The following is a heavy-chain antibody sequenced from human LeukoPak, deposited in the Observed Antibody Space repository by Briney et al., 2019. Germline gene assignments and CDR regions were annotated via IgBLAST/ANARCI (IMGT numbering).Heavy chain of an antibody. CDR1: GGSFSGYY. CDR2: INHSGST. D-gene: IGHD1-14*01. CDR3: ARGRSPDY. V-gene: IGHV4-34*01. J-gene: IGHJ4*02. Sequence: PSETLSLTCAVYGGSFSGYYWSWIRQPPGKGLEWIGEINHSGSTNYNPSLKSRVTISVDTSKNQFSLKLSSVTAADTAVYYCARGRSPDYWGQGTLVTVSS.